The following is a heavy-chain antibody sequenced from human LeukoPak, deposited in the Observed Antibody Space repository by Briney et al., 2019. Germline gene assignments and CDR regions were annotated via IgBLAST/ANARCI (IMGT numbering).Heavy chain of an antibody. J-gene: IGHJ6*02. CDR3: ARDRERYCSSTSCYYYGMDV. D-gene: IGHD2-2*01. Sequence: GGSLRLSGAASGFTVSSNYMSWVRQAPGKGLEWVSVIYSGGSTYYADSVKGRFTISRDNSKNTLYLQMNSLRAEDTAVYYCARDRERYCSSTSCYYYGMDVWGQGTTVTVSS. CDR2: IYSGGST. CDR1: GFTVSSNY. V-gene: IGHV3-66*01.